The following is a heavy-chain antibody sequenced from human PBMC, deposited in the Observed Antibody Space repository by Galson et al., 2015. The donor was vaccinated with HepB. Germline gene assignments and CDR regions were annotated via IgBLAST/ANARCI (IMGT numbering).Heavy chain of an antibody. D-gene: IGHD3-10*02. CDR1: GYTFTRNG. V-gene: IGHV1-18*01. CDR2: ISTNSGNT. CDR3: ARDVRYAFEM. Sequence: SCKASGYTFTRNGISWVRQAPGQGLEWMGWISTNSGNTYYAQKFQDRLIMTTERSTSTAYMELRSLTSDDTAFYYCARDVRYAFEMWGQGTRDTVS. J-gene: IGHJ3*02.